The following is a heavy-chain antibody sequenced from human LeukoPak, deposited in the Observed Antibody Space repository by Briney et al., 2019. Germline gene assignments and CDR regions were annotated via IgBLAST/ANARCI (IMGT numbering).Heavy chain of an antibody. Sequence: GGSQRLSCAASGFTFSSYSMNWVRQAPGKGLEWVSYISTSSSTIYYADSVKGRFTISRDNAKNPLYLQMNSLRDEDTAVYYCARARTGFDYWGQGTLVTVSS. CDR1: GFTFSSYS. CDR3: ARARTGFDY. CDR2: ISTSSSTI. D-gene: IGHD1-1*01. J-gene: IGHJ4*02. V-gene: IGHV3-48*02.